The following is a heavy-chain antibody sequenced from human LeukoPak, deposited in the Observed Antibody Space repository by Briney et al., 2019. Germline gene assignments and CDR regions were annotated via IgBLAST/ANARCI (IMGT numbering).Heavy chain of an antibody. CDR1: GFTFSNYG. CDR2: ISSSGSNK. J-gene: IGHJ6*03. Sequence: GGSLRLSCAASGFTFSNYGMNWVRQAPGKGLEWVSSISSSGSNKYYADSVKGRFTISRDNAKNSLHLQMNSLRAEDTAVYYCARGYCSGGSCYPDYYYYYMDVWGEGTTVTVSS. D-gene: IGHD2-15*01. CDR3: ARGYCSGGSCYPDYYYYYMDV. V-gene: IGHV3-48*03.